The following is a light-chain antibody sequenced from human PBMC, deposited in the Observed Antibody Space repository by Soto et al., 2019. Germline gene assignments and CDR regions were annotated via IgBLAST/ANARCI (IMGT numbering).Light chain of an antibody. V-gene: IGLV2-11*01. J-gene: IGLJ1*01. CDR3: CSYAGSYTLGV. CDR1: SSDVGGYNY. Sequence: QSALTQPRSVSGSPGQSVTISCTGTSSDVGGYNYVSWYQQHPGKAPKLMIYDVSKRPSGVPDRFSGSKSGNTASLTISGLQAEYEADYYYCSYAGSYTLGVFGTGTKVTV. CDR2: DVS.